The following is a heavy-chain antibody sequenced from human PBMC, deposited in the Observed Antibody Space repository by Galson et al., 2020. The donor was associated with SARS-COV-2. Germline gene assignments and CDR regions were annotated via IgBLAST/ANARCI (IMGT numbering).Heavy chain of an antibody. CDR2: IKQDGSEK. J-gene: IGHJ2*01. Sequence: GESLKISCAASGFTFSSYWMSWVRQAPGKGLEWVANIKQDGSEKYYVDSVKGRFTISRDNAKNSLYLQMNSLRAEDTAVYYCARVGSSSWYSGLWGRGTLVTVSP. CDR3: ARVGSSSWYSGL. D-gene: IGHD6-13*01. CDR1: GFTFSSYW. V-gene: IGHV3-7*03.